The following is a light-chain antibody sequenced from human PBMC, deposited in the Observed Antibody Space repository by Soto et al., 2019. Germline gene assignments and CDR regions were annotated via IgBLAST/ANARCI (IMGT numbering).Light chain of an antibody. CDR2: DVS. CDR1: QNIMNY. J-gene: IGKJ1*01. Sequence: EIVLTQSPATLSLSPGERATLSCRASQNIMNYLAWYQQKPGQAPRLLIYDVSNWATGIPTRFSGSGSGTDFTLTISSLEPEDFAVYYCQQRNNWPPWTFGQGTKVEIK. CDR3: QQRNNWPPWT. V-gene: IGKV3-11*01.